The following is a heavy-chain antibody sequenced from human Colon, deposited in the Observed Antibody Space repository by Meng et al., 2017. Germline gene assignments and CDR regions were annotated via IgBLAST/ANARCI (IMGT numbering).Heavy chain of an antibody. CDR2: IYYTGGT. D-gene: IGHD2-2*01. J-gene: IGHJ4*01. CDR1: GGSLSSFY. Sequence: SETLSLTCTVSGGSLSSFYWTWIRQPPGQGLESLGYIYYTGGTYYSPSLKSRVTLSVDRSRNQFYLNLTSVTAADTAVYYCARVRYCSSTSCLYYFDYWGHGKLV. CDR3: ARVRYCSSTSCLYYFDY. V-gene: IGHV4-59*01.